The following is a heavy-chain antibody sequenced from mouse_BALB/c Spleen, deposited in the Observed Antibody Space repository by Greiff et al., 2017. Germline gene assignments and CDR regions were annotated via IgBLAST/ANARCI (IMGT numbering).Heavy chain of an antibody. Sequence: QVQLQQSGPELVKPGASVRISCKASGYTFTSYYIHWVKQRPGQGLEWIGWIYPGNVNTKYNEKFKGKATLTADKSSSTAYMQLSSLTSEDSAVYFCARGDSSGPWFAYWGQGTLVTVSA. J-gene: IGHJ3*01. V-gene: IGHV1S56*01. D-gene: IGHD3-2*01. CDR1: GYTFTSYY. CDR3: ARGDSSGPWFAY. CDR2: IYPGNVNT.